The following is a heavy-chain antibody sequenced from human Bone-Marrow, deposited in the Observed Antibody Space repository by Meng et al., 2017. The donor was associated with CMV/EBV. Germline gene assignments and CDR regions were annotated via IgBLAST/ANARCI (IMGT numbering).Heavy chain of an antibody. CDR3: ARENDAGYYFDY. D-gene: IGHD3-10*01. CDR1: GGSISSSSYY. CDR2: IYYSGST. J-gene: IGHJ4*02. V-gene: IGHV4-39*07. Sequence: GSLRLSCTVSGGSISSSSYYWGWIRQPPGKGLEWIGSIYYSGSTYYNPSLKSRVTISVDTSKNQFSLKLSSVTAADTAVYYCARENDAGYYFDYWGQGTLVTVSS.